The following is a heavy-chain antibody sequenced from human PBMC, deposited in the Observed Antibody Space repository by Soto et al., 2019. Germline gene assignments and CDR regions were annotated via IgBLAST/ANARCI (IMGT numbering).Heavy chain of an antibody. V-gene: IGHV1-18*01. CDR3: ARIAAESAFAMDC. CDR1: GYSFTTYI. CDR2: IAAYNGNP. D-gene: IGHD6-25*01. Sequence: GASVKVSCKASGYSFTTYIISWVRQTAGQGLEWMGWIAAYNGNPNYPQNLQGRVTMTIDPSTSTAYMELTSLRSDDTAVYYCARIAAESAFAMDCWGQGTMVTVSS. J-gene: IGHJ6*02.